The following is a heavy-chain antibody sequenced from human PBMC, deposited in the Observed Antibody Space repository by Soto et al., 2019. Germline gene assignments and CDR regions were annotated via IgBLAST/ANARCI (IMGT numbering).Heavy chain of an antibody. D-gene: IGHD2-2*01. CDR3: AKVISTAIHRGYLDY. CDR2: IGDTGGMP. V-gene: IGHV3-23*01. CDR1: GFTFSNNA. J-gene: IGHJ4*02. Sequence: EVQLLESGGGLVQPGGSLRLSCAASGFTFSNNAMSWVRQSPGQGLEWVSLIGDTGGMPYYPESVKGRFTISRDTSRNTLYLQMNSLRVEDTAVYYFAKVISTAIHRGYLDYWGQGTLVAVSS.